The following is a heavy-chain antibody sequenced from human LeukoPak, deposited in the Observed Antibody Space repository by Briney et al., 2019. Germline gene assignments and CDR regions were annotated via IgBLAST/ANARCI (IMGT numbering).Heavy chain of an antibody. CDR2: ISSSSSTI. V-gene: IGHV3-48*04. J-gene: IGHJ3*02. CDR1: GFTFSAYT. Sequence: PGGSLRLSCAASGFTFSAYTMNWVRQAPGKGLEWVSYISSSSSTIYYADSVKGRFTISRDNAKNSLYLQVNSLRAEDTAVYYCARDLGWPSDAFDIWGQGTMVTVSS. CDR3: ARDLGWPSDAFDI. D-gene: IGHD3-3*01.